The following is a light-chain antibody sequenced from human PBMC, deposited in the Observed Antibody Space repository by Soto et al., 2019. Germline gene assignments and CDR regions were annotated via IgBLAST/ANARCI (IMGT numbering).Light chain of an antibody. Sequence: QSVPTQPASASRSPGQSVPISCPGTSSTVGAYKDFSWYQHHPGRVPKLIFYEVSQRPSGVPDRFSGSRSGTTASPPVPGLQGECGAHYYCTSYASSNDRYVLGSGTKVTVL. CDR3: TSYASSNDRYV. J-gene: IGLJ1*01. CDR2: EVS. CDR1: SSTVGAYKD. V-gene: IGLV2-8*01.